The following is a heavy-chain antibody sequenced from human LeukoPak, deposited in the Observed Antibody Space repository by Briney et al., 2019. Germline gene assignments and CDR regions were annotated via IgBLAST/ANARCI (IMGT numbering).Heavy chain of an antibody. CDR1: GGSISSGDYY. CDR2: IYYSGST. V-gene: IGHV4-30-4*01. J-gene: IGHJ6*02. CDR3: ARGRSKSGYDYYYYYGMDV. Sequence: ASETLSLTCTVSGGSISSGDYYWSWIRQPPGKGLEWIGYIYYSGSTYYNPSLKSRVTISVDTSKNQFSLKLSSVTAADTAVYYCARGRSKSGYDYYYYYGMDVWGQGTTVTVSS. D-gene: IGHD5-12*01.